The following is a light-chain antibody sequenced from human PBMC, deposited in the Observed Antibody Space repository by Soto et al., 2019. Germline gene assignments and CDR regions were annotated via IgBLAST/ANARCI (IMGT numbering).Light chain of an antibody. CDR2: AAS. J-gene: IGKJ4*01. V-gene: IGKV1-5*01. Sequence: DIQMTRSPSTPSSSIGDRVTITCLTSQSIRYWLAWYQQKPGKAPKLLIYAASSLQSGVPSRFSGSGSGTDFTLTISSLQPDDFATYYCQQYNNYKLTFGGGTKVDI. CDR1: QSIRYW. CDR3: QQYNNYKLT.